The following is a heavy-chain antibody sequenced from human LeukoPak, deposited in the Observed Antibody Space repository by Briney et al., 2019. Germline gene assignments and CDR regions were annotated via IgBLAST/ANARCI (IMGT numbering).Heavy chain of an antibody. CDR3: ARAYYGMDV. Sequence: PSETLSLTCTVSGGSISSYYWSWIRQPPGKGLEWIGYTYYSGSTNYNPSLKSRVTISVDTSKNQFSLKLSSVTAADTAVYYCARAYYGMDVWGLGTTVTVSS. CDR1: GGSISSYY. V-gene: IGHV4-59*01. CDR2: TYYSGST. J-gene: IGHJ6*02.